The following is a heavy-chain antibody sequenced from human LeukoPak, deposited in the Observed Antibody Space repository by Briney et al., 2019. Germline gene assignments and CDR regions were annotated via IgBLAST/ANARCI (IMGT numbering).Heavy chain of an antibody. V-gene: IGHV1-2*02. J-gene: IGHJ3*02. D-gene: IGHD2/OR15-2a*01. Sequence: GASVKVSCKASGYTFTGYYMHWVRQDPGQGLEWMGWINPNSGGTNYAQKFQGRVTMTRDTSISTAYMELSRLRSDDTAVYYCARVSTLSHAFDIWGQGTMVTVSS. CDR2: INPNSGGT. CDR1: GYTFTGYY. CDR3: ARVSTLSHAFDI.